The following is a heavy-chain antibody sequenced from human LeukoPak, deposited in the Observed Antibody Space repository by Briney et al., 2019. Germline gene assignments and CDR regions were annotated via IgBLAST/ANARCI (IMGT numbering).Heavy chain of an antibody. CDR2: IRYDGSNK. Sequence: GGSLRLSCAASGFTFSSYGMHWVRQAPGKGLEWVAFIRYDGSNKYYADSVKGRFTISRDNSKNTLYLQMDSLRAEDTAVYYCAILTPLRIAVAGTDAFDIWGQGTMVTVSS. D-gene: IGHD6-19*01. CDR3: AILTPLRIAVAGTDAFDI. CDR1: GFTFSSYG. V-gene: IGHV3-30*02. J-gene: IGHJ3*02.